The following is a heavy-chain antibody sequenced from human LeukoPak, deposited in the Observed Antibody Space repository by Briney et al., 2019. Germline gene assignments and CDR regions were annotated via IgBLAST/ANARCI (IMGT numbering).Heavy chain of an antibody. CDR2: IIPIFGTA. J-gene: IGHJ3*02. V-gene: IGHV1-69*05. CDR1: GGTFSSYA. D-gene: IGHD6-13*01. CDR3: ASPSAAGTWFLI. Sequence: GASVKVSCKASGGTFSSYAISWVRQAPGQGLEWMGRIIPIFGTANYAQKFQGRVTITTDESTSTAYMELSSLRSEDTAVYYCASPSAAGTWFLIWGQGTMVTVSS.